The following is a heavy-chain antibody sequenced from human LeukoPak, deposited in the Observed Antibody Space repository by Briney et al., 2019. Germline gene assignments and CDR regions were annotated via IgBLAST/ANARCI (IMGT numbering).Heavy chain of an antibody. CDR3: ARGNYCSGGSCYDGAFDY. Sequence: ASVKVSCTASGYTFTSYGISWVRQAPGQGLEWMGWITAYNDNTYYAQKLQGRVTMTTDTSTSTAYMELRSLRSDDTAVYYCARGNYCSGGSCYDGAFDYWGQGTLVTVSS. V-gene: IGHV1-18*01. CDR2: ITAYNDNT. J-gene: IGHJ4*02. CDR1: GYTFTSYG. D-gene: IGHD2-15*01.